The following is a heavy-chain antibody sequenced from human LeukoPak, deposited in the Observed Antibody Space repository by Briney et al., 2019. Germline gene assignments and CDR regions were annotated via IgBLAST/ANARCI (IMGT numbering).Heavy chain of an antibody. CDR3: ARTGYSSAWSIPGGYFDY. D-gene: IGHD6-19*01. CDR1: GGSISSYY. J-gene: IGHJ4*02. V-gene: IGHV4-59*01. Sequence: PSETLSLTCTVSGGSISSYYWSWIRQPPGKGLEWIGYIYYSGSTNYNPSLKSRVTISVDTSKNQFSLKLSSVTAADPAMYYCARTGYSSAWSIPGGYFDYWGQGTLVTVSS. CDR2: IYYSGST.